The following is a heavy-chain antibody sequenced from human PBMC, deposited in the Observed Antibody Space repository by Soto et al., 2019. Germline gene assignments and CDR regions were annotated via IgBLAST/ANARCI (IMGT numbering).Heavy chain of an antibody. CDR1: GFTFSSYA. D-gene: IGHD2-15*01. Sequence: GGSLRLSCAASGFTFSSYAMSWVRQAPGKGLEWVSAISGSGGSTYYADSVKGRFTISRDNSKNTLYLQMNSLRAEDTAVYYCAKDLVSRNDFYCSGGSCYVNWFDPWGQGTLVTVS. V-gene: IGHV3-23*01. CDR3: AKDLVSRNDFYCSGGSCYVNWFDP. J-gene: IGHJ5*02. CDR2: ISGSGGST.